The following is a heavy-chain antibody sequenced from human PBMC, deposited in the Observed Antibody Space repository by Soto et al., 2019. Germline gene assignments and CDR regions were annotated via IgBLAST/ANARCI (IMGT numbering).Heavy chain of an antibody. V-gene: IGHV1-46*04. CDR2: INPSGDST. J-gene: IGHJ4*02. CDR1: GFSFSDYF. CDR3: AKDTYNFGSGGYYTDC. Sequence: ASVKVSCKASGFSFSDYFMHWVRQAPGQGLEWMGIINPSGDSTYYADSVQGRFTISRDNSKNTLYLHMSSLRPEDTAIYYCAKDTYNFGSGGYYTDCWGQGTPVTVSS. D-gene: IGHD3-22*01.